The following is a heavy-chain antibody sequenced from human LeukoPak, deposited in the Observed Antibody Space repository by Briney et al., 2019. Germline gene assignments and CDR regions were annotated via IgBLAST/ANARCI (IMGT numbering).Heavy chain of an antibody. Sequence: YPSETLSLTCAVYGGSFSGYYWSWIRQPPGKALEWIGEINHSGSTNYNPSLKSRVTISVDTSKNQFSLKLSSVTAADTAVYYCANLWFGSSYNWFDPWGQGTLVTVSS. CDR2: INHSGST. J-gene: IGHJ5*02. V-gene: IGHV4-34*01. CDR3: ANLWFGSSYNWFDP. D-gene: IGHD3-10*01. CDR1: GGSFSGYY.